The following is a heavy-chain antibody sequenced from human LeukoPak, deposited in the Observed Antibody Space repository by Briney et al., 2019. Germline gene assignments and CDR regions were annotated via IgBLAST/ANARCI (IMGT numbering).Heavy chain of an antibody. J-gene: IGHJ4*02. D-gene: IGHD6-19*01. V-gene: IGHV3-7*01. Sequence: GGSLRLSCAASGFAFSSYWMTWVRQAPGKGLEWVANIKPDGSGKTYVDSVKGRFTISRDNAKNSLYLQMRGLSVEDTAVYYCSSQPAVLDLDCWGQGTLVTVSS. CDR1: GFAFSSYW. CDR2: IKPDGSGK. CDR3: SSQPAVLDLDC.